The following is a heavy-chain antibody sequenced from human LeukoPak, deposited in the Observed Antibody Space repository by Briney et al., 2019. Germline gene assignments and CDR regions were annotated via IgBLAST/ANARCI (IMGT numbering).Heavy chain of an antibody. Sequence: SETLSLTCAVYGGSFSGYNWSWIRQPPGKGLEWIWEINHSGSTNYNPSLKSRVTISVDTSKNQSSPKLSSVTAADTAVYYCARGSRLVPDYWGQGTLVTVSS. D-gene: IGHD3-9*01. CDR2: INHSGST. J-gene: IGHJ4*02. V-gene: IGHV4-34*01. CDR1: GGSFSGYN. CDR3: ARGSRLVPDY.